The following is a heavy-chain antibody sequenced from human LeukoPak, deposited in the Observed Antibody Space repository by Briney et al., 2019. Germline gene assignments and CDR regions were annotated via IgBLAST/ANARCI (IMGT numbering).Heavy chain of an antibody. D-gene: IGHD2-2*01. CDR1: GGSISSYY. J-gene: IGHJ6*03. CDR2: IYYSGST. Sequence: SETLSLTCTVSGGSISSYYWSWIRQPPGKGLEWIGYIYYSGSTNYNPSLKSRVTISVDTSKNQFSLKLSSVTAADTAVYYRARHVPNIVVVPAAIYYYYYMDVWGKGTTVTVSS. CDR3: ARHVPNIVVVPAAIYYYYYMDV. V-gene: IGHV4-59*08.